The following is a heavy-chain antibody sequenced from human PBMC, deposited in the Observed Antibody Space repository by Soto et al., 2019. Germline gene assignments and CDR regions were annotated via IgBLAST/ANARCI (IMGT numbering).Heavy chain of an antibody. CDR3: AREGGFVAANDAFDI. D-gene: IGHD2-15*01. J-gene: IGHJ3*02. CDR1: GGSISSGDYY. CDR2: IYYSGST. Sequence: SETLSLTCTVSGGSISSGDYYWSWIRQPPGKGLEWIGYIYYSGSTYYNPSLKSRVTISVDTSKNQFSLKLSSVTAADTAVYYCAREGGFVAANDAFDIWGQGTMVTDS. V-gene: IGHV4-30-4*01.